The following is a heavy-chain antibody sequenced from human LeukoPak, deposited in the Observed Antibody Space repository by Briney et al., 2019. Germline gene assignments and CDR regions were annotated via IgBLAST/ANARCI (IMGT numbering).Heavy chain of an antibody. CDR1: GGTFSSYA. CDR2: MNPNSGNT. V-gene: IGHV1-8*03. Sequence: GASVKVSCKASGGTFSSYAINWVRQASGQGLEWMGWMNPNSGNTGYAQKFQGRVTITRDTSISTAYMELSSLRFEDTAVYYCARGYSTSWHPPTPDYWGQGTLVTVSS. CDR3: ARGYSTSWHPPTPDY. J-gene: IGHJ4*02. D-gene: IGHD6-13*01.